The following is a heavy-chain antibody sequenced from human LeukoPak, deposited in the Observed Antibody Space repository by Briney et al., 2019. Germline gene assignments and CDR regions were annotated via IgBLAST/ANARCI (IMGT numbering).Heavy chain of an antibody. CDR3: ARGYCSSTDCHLARHFEY. J-gene: IGHJ4*02. CDR2: ISGSGGST. D-gene: IGHD2-2*01. Sequence: GGSLRLSCAGTGFTFSSHAMSWVRQAPGKGLEWVSGISGSGGSTYYTGSVKGRFTISRDNSKNTLYLQMNGLREEDTAVYYCARGYCSSTDCHLARHFEYWGQGTRVTVSS. CDR1: GFTFSSHA. V-gene: IGHV3-23*01.